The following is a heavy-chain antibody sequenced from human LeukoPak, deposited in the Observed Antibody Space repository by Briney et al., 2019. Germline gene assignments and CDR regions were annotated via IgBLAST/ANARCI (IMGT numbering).Heavy chain of an antibody. V-gene: IGHV4-59*01. Sequence: SETLSLTCAVYGGSISSYYWSWIRQPPGKGLEWIGYIYYSGSTNYNPSLKSRVTISVDTSKNQFSLKLSSVTAADTAVYYCARDQVGAAAGAASAFDIWGQGAMVTVSS. J-gene: IGHJ3*02. CDR1: GGSISSYY. CDR2: IYYSGST. CDR3: ARDQVGAAAGAASAFDI. D-gene: IGHD6-13*01.